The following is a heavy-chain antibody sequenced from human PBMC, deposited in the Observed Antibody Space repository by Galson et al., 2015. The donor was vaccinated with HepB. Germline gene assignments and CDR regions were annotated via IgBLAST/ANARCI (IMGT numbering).Heavy chain of an antibody. V-gene: IGHV6-1*01. CDR1: GDSVSSNSAA. J-gene: IGHJ4*02. D-gene: IGHD6-19*01. CDR2: TYYRSKWYN. Sequence: CAISGDSVSSNSAAWNWIRQSPSRGLEWLGRTYYRSKWYNDYAVSVKSRITINPDTSKNQFSLQLNSVTPEDTAVYYCARGGSSGWYPPHVFYDYWGQGTLVTVSS. CDR3: ARGGSSGWYPPHVFYDY.